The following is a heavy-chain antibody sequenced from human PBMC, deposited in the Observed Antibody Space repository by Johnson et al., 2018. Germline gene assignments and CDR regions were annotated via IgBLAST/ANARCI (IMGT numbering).Heavy chain of an antibody. V-gene: IGHV3-30*18. Sequence: QVQLVQSGGGVVQPGRSXRLSCAASGFTFSSYGMHWVRQAPGKGLEWVAVILYAGRNKYYADSLQGRFTISRDTSKNTLYLQMHSRRAEDTAGYYCAKPGDAYGDYVGGMDVWGQGTTVTVSS. J-gene: IGHJ6*02. CDR3: AKPGDAYGDYVGGMDV. D-gene: IGHD4-17*01. CDR1: GFTFSSYG. CDR2: ILYAGRNK.